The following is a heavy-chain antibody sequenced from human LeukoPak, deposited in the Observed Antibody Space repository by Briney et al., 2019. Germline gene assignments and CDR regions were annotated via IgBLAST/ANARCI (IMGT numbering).Heavy chain of an antibody. CDR1: GGTFSSYA. V-gene: IGHV1-69*04. CDR2: IIPILGIA. D-gene: IGHD4-23*01. Sequence: SVKVSCKASGGTFSSYAISWVRQAPGQGLEWMGRIIPILGIANYAQKFRGRVTITADKSTSTAYMELSSLRSEDTAVYYCARAYGGKASDYWGQGTLVTVSS. J-gene: IGHJ4*02. CDR3: ARAYGGKASDY.